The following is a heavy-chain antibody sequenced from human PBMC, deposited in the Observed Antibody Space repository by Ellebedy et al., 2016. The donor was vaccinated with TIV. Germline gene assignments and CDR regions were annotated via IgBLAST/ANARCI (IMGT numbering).Heavy chain of an antibody. J-gene: IGHJ4*02. CDR2: ISSTGSYI. CDR3: ARGPAAYRIDS. CDR1: GFPFDTYT. D-gene: IGHD2-15*01. Sequence: GESLKISXTASGFPFDTYTLTWVRRAPGKGLEWVSCISSTGSYIYYADSLKGRFTISRDNAKNSLYLDMNSLRVEDTAVYYCARGPAAYRIDSWGQGTLVTVSS. V-gene: IGHV3-21*01.